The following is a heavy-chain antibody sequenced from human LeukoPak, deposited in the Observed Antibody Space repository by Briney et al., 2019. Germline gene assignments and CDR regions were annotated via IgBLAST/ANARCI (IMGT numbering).Heavy chain of an antibody. J-gene: IGHJ3*02. V-gene: IGHV3-66*01. CDR3: ARDRRVRGVMWNSKSDGFHI. Sequence: GGSLRLSCAASGFTLSSNYMNWVRQAPGKGLEWVSVIYSGGSTYYSASVKGRFAISRDNSKNTLYLQMNSQRAEDTAVYYCARDRRVRGVMWNSKSDGFHIWGQGTMVSVSS. CDR2: IYSGGST. D-gene: IGHD3-10*01. CDR1: GFTLSSNY.